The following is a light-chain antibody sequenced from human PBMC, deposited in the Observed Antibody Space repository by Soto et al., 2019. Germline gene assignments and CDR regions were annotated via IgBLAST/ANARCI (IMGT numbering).Light chain of an antibody. CDR3: QQAQSFPLT. J-gene: IGKJ4*01. CDR2: SAS. V-gene: IGKV1D-12*01. Sequence: DIQMTQSPSSVSASVGDRVTITCRACQGISSWLAWYQQIPAKAPKLLIYSASTLQSGVPSRFSGSGSGTDFTLTLSSLQPEDFASYYRQQAQSFPLTCGGGTKVEIK. CDR1: QGISSW.